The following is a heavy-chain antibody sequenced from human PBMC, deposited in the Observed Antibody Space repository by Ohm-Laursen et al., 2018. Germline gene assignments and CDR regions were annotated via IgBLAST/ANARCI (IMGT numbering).Heavy chain of an antibody. CDR1: GGSISSYY. CDR2: IYYSGST. CDR3: ARGRPGRGYSYGP. J-gene: IGHJ5*02. Sequence: GTLSLTWTVSGGSISSYYWSWIRQPPGKGLEWIGYIYYSGSTNYNPSLKSRVTISVDTSKNQFSLKLSSVTAADTAVYYCARGRPGRGYSYGPWGQGTLVTVSS. V-gene: IGHV4-59*01. D-gene: IGHD5-18*01.